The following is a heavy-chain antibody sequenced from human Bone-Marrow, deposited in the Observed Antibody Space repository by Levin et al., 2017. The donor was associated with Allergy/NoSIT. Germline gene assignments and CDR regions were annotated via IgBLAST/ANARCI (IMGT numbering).Heavy chain of an antibody. V-gene: IGHV3-21*01. D-gene: IGHD6-13*01. CDR1: GFPFSSYG. Sequence: GGSLRLSCATSGFPFSSYGMAWVRQAPGKGLEWVASITTTGNYIHYAESVKGRFTISRDNANNSLSLHMNRLRGEDMAVYYCARAAGAAGRGGLDVWGQGTTVTVSS. CDR2: ITTTGNYI. J-gene: IGHJ6*02. CDR3: ARAAGAAGRGGLDV.